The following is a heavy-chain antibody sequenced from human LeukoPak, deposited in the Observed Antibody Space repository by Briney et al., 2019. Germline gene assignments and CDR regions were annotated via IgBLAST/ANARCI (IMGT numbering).Heavy chain of an antibody. CDR3: ARVTGLEIQGCDH. CDR2: ISYDGSNK. D-gene: IGHD1-7*01. J-gene: IGHJ5*02. CDR1: GFTFSSYA. Sequence: PGGSLRLSCAASGFTFSSYAMHWVRQAPGKGLEWVAVISYDGSNKYYADSVKGRFTISRDNSKNTLYLQMNSLRAEDTAVYYCARVTGLEIQGCDHWGQGTLVTVSS. V-gene: IGHV3-30-3*01.